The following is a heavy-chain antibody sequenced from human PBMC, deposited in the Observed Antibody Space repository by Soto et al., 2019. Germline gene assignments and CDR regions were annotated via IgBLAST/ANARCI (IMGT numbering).Heavy chain of an antibody. CDR2: IWYDGSNK. J-gene: IGHJ4*02. CDR1: GFTFSSYG. V-gene: IGHV3-33*01. Sequence: QVQLVESGGGVVQPGRSLRLSCAASGFTFSSYGMHWVRQAPGKGLEWVAVIWYDGSNKYYVDSVKGRFTISRDNSKNTLYLQMNSLRAEDTAVYYCARSALYDFWSGYSYWGQGTLVTVSS. D-gene: IGHD3-3*01. CDR3: ARSALYDFWSGYSY.